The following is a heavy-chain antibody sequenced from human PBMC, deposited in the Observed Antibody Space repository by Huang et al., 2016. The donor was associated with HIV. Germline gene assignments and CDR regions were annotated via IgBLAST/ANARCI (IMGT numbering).Heavy chain of an antibody. J-gene: IGHJ4*02. Sequence: GGGLVQPGGSLRLSCAASGFTFSAYWMSWVRQAPGKGLEWVANIRQDESEKYYVDSVKGRFTISRDNAKNSLYLQMNSLRAEDTAVYYCATGLGSFDYWGQGSLVTVSS. CDR3: ATGLGSFDY. V-gene: IGHV3-7*01. D-gene: IGHD7-27*01. CDR2: IRQDESEK. CDR1: GFTFSAYW.